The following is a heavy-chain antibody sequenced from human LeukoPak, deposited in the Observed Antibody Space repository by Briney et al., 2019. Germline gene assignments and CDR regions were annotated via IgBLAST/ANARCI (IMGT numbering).Heavy chain of an antibody. J-gene: IGHJ4*02. CDR1: TYTFTAYG. CDR2: IRSDNGKT. D-gene: IGHD6-19*01. V-gene: IGHV1-18*01. Sequence: ASVTVSFKPFTYTFTAYGINWVRQAPGQGHERMGWIRSDNGKTNYAQKLQGRVTLTTDTTTSTAYMELRSLRSDDTAIYYCARDYSSGWYSVDYWGQGTLITVSS. CDR3: ARDYSSGWYSVDY.